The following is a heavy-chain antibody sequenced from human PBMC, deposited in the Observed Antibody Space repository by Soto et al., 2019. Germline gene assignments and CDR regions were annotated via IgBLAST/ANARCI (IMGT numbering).Heavy chain of an antibody. V-gene: IGHV1-69*13. J-gene: IGHJ6*02. CDR1: GGTFSSYA. CDR3: ARALYGDYAVGLYYYGMDV. D-gene: IGHD4-17*01. CDR2: IIPIFGTA. Sequence: GDSVKVSCKASGGTFSSYAISWVRQAPGQGLEWMGGIIPIFGTANYAQKFQGRVTITADESTSTAYMELSSLRSEDTAVYYCARALYGDYAVGLYYYGMDVWGQGTTVTVSS.